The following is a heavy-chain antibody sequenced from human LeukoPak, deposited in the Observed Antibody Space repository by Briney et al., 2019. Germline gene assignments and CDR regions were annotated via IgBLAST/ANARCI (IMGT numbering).Heavy chain of an antibody. V-gene: IGHV1-69*05. Sequence: GASVKVSCKASGGTFSSYAISWVRQAPGQGLEWMGRIIPIFGTANYAQKFKGRVTITTDESTSTAYMELSSLRSEDTAVYYCARDHWYSSGWYSYYYMDVWGKGTTVTVSS. D-gene: IGHD6-19*01. J-gene: IGHJ6*03. CDR1: GGTFSSYA. CDR3: ARDHWYSSGWYSYYYMDV. CDR2: IIPIFGTA.